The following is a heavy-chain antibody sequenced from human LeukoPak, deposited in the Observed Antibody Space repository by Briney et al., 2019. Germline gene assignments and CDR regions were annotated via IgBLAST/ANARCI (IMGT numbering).Heavy chain of an antibody. CDR3: ARSFYDILIGYYQYFDY. D-gene: IGHD3-9*01. Sequence: PGGSLRLSCVASGLSVSSNYMSWVRQAPGKGLEWVSVIYRDGSLYYAESVKGRFTISRDNSKNTLYIQMNSLRAEDTAVYYCARSFYDILIGYYQYFDYWGQGTLVTVSS. J-gene: IGHJ4*02. CDR1: GLSVSSNY. CDR2: IYRDGSL. V-gene: IGHV3-66*01.